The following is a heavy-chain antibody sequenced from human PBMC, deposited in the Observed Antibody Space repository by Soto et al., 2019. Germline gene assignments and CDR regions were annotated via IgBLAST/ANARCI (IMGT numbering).Heavy chain of an antibody. CDR3: ARDTIVGATTGDYYYYGMDV. J-gene: IGHJ6*02. CDR1: GFTVSSNY. D-gene: IGHD1-26*01. Sequence: EVQLVETGGGLIQPGGSLRLSCATSGFTVSSNYMSWVRQAPGKGLEWVSVIYSGGSTYYADSVKGRFTISRDNSKNTLYLQMNSLRAEDTAVYYCARDTIVGATTGDYYYYGMDVWGQGTTVTVSS. V-gene: IGHV3-53*02. CDR2: IYSGGST.